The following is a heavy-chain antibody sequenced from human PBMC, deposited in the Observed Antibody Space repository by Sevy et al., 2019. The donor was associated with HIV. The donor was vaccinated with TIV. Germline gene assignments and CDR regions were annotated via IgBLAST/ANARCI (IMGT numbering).Heavy chain of an antibody. Sequence: GGSLRLSCAASGFTFSSYAMSWVRQAPGKGLEWVSSISGSGGSTYYADSVKGRFTISRDNSKNTLYLQRNSLRAEDTAVYYCAKDDRIAVAGLIAFDIWGQGTMVTVSS. D-gene: IGHD6-19*01. V-gene: IGHV3-23*01. CDR1: GFTFSSYA. CDR2: ISGSGGST. J-gene: IGHJ3*02. CDR3: AKDDRIAVAGLIAFDI.